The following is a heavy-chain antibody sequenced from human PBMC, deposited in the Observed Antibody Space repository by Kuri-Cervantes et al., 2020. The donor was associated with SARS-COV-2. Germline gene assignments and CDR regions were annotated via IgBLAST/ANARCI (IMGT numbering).Heavy chain of an antibody. J-gene: IGHJ5*01. CDR1: GFTFSSYG. V-gene: IGHV3-30*02. CDR2: IRYDGTNK. D-gene: IGHD4-17*01. CDR3: AKDTSRDHGDYADWFES. Sequence: GESLKISCAASGFTFSSYGMHWVRQAPGKGPEWVAFIRYDGTNKYYADSVKGRFTISRDNSKNTLYLQMNSLRAEDTAVYYCAKDTSRDHGDYADWFESWGQGTLVTVSS.